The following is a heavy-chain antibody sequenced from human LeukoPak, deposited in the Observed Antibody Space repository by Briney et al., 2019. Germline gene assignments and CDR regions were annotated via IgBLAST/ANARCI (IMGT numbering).Heavy chain of an antibody. CDR2: INHSRST. CDR1: GGSFSGYY. Sequence: SETLSLTCAVYGGSFSGYYWSWIRQPPGKGLEWIGEINHSRSTNYNPSLKSRVTISVDTSKNQFSLKLSSVTAADTAVYYCARQKTVRGVIIRYYYMDVWGKGTTATISS. D-gene: IGHD3-10*01. CDR3: ARQKTVRGVIIRYYYMDV. J-gene: IGHJ6*03. V-gene: IGHV4-34*01.